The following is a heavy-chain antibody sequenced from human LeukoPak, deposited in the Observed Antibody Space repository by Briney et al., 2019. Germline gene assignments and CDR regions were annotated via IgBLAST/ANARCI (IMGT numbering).Heavy chain of an antibody. D-gene: IGHD5-18*01. CDR3: ARISGYSYGYDFGY. CDR1: GGSISSYY. V-gene: IGHV4-59*01. Sequence: SETLSLTCTVSGGSISSYYWSWIRQPPGKGLEWIGYIYYSGSTNYNPSLKSRVTISVDTSKNQFSLKLSSVTAADTAVYYCARISGYSYGYDFGYWGQGTLVTVSS. J-gene: IGHJ4*02. CDR2: IYYSGST.